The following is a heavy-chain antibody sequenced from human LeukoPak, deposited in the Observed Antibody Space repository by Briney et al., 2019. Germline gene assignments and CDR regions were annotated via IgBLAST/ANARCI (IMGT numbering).Heavy chain of an antibody. D-gene: IGHD5-18*01. CDR1: GFTFSSYA. CDR2: ISGSGGST. J-gene: IGHJ4*02. Sequence: PGGSLRLSCAASGFTFSSYAMSWVRQAPGKGLEWVSAISGSGGSTYYADSVKGRFTISRDNSKNTLYLQMNSLRAEDTAVYYCAKGGTAMIIWAPYFDYWGQGTLATVSS. CDR3: AKGGTAMIIWAPYFDY. V-gene: IGHV3-23*01.